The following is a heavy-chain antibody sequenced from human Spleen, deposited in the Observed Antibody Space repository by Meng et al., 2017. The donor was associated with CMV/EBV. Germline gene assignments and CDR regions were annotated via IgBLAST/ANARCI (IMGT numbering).Heavy chain of an antibody. J-gene: IGHJ2*01. CDR3: AKVYSWQLPHSPGWYFDL. Sequence: ASVKVSCKASGYTFTGYSLHWVRQAPGQGLEWMGWINPGSGGSNFAPKFQGRVTLTTDTSVTTAYMELRSLKFDDTAVYYCAKVYSWQLPHSPGWYFDLWGRGTLVTVSS. CDR1: GYTFTGYS. D-gene: IGHD2-15*01. V-gene: IGHV1-2*02. CDR2: INPGSGGS.